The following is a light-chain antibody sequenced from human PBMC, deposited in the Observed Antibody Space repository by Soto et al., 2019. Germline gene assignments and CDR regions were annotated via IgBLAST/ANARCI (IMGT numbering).Light chain of an antibody. CDR1: CSDVGGYNY. Sequence: QSVLTQPASVSGSPGQSITISCTGTCSDVGGYNYVSWYQQHPGKAPKLLINDVSNRPSGISDRFSGSKSGNTASLTISGLQAEDEADYYCSSYTSSTTNVFGTGTKVTVL. V-gene: IGLV2-14*03. J-gene: IGLJ1*01. CDR3: SSYTSSTTNV. CDR2: DVS.